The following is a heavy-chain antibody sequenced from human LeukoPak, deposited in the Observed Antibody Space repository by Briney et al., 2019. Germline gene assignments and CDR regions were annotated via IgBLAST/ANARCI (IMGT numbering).Heavy chain of an antibody. CDR3: ARTKRDGYNLYFDY. V-gene: IGHV4-59*01. CDR2: IYYSRST. D-gene: IGHD5-24*01. CDR1: GGSISSYY. Sequence: SETLSLTCTVSGGSISSYYWSWIRQPPGKGLEWIGYIYYSRSTNYNPSLKSRVTISVDTSKNQFSLKLSSVTAADTAVYYCARTKRDGYNLYFDYWGQGTLVTVSS. J-gene: IGHJ4*02.